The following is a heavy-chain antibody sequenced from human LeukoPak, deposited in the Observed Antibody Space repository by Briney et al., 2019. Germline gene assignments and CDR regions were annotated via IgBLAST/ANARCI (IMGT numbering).Heavy chain of an antibody. Sequence: GGSLRLSCAASGFTFSSTYMSWVRQAPGKGLEWVSVIYSGGNIYYIESVKGRFTISRDTSKNTLYLQMNSLRAEDTAVYYCAKDLPQDDYGDLWGLYGMDVWGQGTTVTVSS. CDR3: AKDLPQDDYGDLWGLYGMDV. D-gene: IGHD4-17*01. CDR2: IYSGGNI. CDR1: GFTFSSTY. V-gene: IGHV3-53*01. J-gene: IGHJ6*02.